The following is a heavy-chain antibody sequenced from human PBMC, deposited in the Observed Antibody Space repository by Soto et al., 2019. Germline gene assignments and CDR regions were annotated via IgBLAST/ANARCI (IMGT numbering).Heavy chain of an antibody. CDR2: IYYSGST. CDR1: GGSISSYY. D-gene: IGHD6-19*01. Sequence: PSETLSLSCTVSGGSISSYYWSWIRQPPGKGLEWIGYIYYSGSTNYNPSLKSRVTISVDTSKNHFSLKLSSVTAADTAVYYCANLYSSGWYFAYWGQGTLVTVSS. CDR3: ANLYSSGWYFAY. V-gene: IGHV4-59*01. J-gene: IGHJ4*02.